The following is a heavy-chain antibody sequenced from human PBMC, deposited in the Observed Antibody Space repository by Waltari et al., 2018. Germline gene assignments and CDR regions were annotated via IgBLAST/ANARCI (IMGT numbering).Heavy chain of an antibody. CDR2: IYHSGRT. V-gene: IGHV4-38-2*01. D-gene: IGHD4-17*01. CDR3: ARHKPVTHIFDY. CDR1: GYSIRRGDY. Sequence: QVQLQESGPGLVKPSETLSLTCAVSGYSIRRGDYWGWIRQPPGKGLWWIGSIYHSGRTYYNPSLKSRVTISVDTSKNQFSLKLSSVTAADTAVYYCARHKPVTHIFDYWGQGTLVTVSS. J-gene: IGHJ4*02.